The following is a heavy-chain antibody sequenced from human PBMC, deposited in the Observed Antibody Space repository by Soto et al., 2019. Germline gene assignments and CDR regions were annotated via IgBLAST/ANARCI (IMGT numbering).Heavy chain of an antibody. CDR1: DGSISRSTFY. J-gene: IGHJ5*02. D-gene: IGHD3-9*01. Sequence: SETLSLTCTVSDGSISRSTFYWGWIRQPPGKGLEWIGSVHYTGSTYYNPSLKSRVTMSVDSSKNHLSLKVSSVTAADTAVYYCARQHGLRYFDWLLVNWFDPWGQGTLVTVSS. V-gene: IGHV4-39*01. CDR3: ARQHGLRYFDWLLVNWFDP. CDR2: VHYTGST.